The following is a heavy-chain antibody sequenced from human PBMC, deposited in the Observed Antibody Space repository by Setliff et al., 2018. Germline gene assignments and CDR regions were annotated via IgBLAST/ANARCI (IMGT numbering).Heavy chain of an antibody. Sequence: VASVKVSCKTSGYNFITFGVNWVRQVPGQGFEWMGWISPYNGDANYAQKFQGRVTMTTDTSTSTAYMELRSLKSDDTAVYYCATGFLRYDILTGYYQRPHYFEYWGQGTLVTVSS. CDR2: ISPYNGDA. D-gene: IGHD3-9*01. J-gene: IGHJ4*02. CDR3: ATGFLRYDILTGYYQRPHYFEY. V-gene: IGHV1-18*01. CDR1: GYNFITFG.